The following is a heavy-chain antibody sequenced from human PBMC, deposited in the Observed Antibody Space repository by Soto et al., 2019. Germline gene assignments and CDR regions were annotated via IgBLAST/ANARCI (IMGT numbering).Heavy chain of an antibody. J-gene: IGHJ3*02. CDR1: GGSFSGYY. Sequence: SETLSLTCAVYGGSFSGYYWSWIRQPPGKGLEWIGEINHSGSTNYNPSLKSRVTIPVDTSKNQFSLKLSSVTAADTAVYYCARGGHCSSKSCYLDAFDIWGQGTMVTVSS. CDR2: INHSGST. CDR3: ARGGHCSSKSCYLDAFDI. D-gene: IGHD2-2*01. V-gene: IGHV4-34*01.